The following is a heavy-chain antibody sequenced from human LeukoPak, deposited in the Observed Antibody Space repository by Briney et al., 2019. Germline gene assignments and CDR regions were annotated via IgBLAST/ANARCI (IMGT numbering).Heavy chain of an antibody. CDR2: ISGSGGST. D-gene: IGHD5-18*01. V-gene: IGHV3-23*01. Sequence: GGTLRLSCASSTFTFSSYAMTWVRQAPGKGLEWVSGISGSGGSTYYADSVKGRFTISRDNSKNTLYLQMNSLRAEDTAVYYCARGRGYSQSNWVDPWGQGTMVTVSA. CDR3: ARGRGYSQSNWVDP. J-gene: IGHJ5*02. CDR1: TFTFSSYA.